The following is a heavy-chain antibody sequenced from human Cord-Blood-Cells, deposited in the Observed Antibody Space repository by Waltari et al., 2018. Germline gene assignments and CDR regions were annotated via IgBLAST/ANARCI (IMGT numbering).Heavy chain of an antibody. V-gene: IGHV1-2*04. Sequence: QVQLVQSGAEVKKPGASVKVSCKASGYTFTGYYMHWVRQAPGQGLEWMGWINPTSGGTNYAQKFQGWVTMTRDTSISTAYMELSRLRSDDTAVYYCARVSFGGDGDYDAFDIWGQGTMVTVSS. J-gene: IGHJ3*02. CDR2: INPTSGGT. D-gene: IGHD4-17*01. CDR1: GYTFTGYY. CDR3: ARVSFGGDGDYDAFDI.